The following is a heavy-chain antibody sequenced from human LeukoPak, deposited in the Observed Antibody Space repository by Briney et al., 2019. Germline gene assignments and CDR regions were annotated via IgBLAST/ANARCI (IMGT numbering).Heavy chain of an antibody. Sequence: SETLSLTCTVSGGSISSYYWSWIRQLPGKGLEWIGEVHLDGRTNYNPSLESRLTMSVDVSENQVSLKLTSVTAADTAVYYCAREGGFYRPLDYSGQGTLVTVSS. J-gene: IGHJ4*02. CDR3: AREGGFYRPLDY. V-gene: IGHV4-59*12. CDR1: GGSISSYY. CDR2: VHLDGRT. D-gene: IGHD3-3*01.